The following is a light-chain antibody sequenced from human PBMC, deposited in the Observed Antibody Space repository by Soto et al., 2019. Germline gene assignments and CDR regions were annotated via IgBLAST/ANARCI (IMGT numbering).Light chain of an antibody. J-gene: IGKJ1*01. CDR2: CAS. CDR3: QQDNNWPLT. V-gene: IGKV3-15*01. CDR1: QSVGNN. Sequence: DIVMTQSPGTLSVSPGDRATLSCRASQSVGNNLAWFQQKPGQAPRLLIYCASAGATGIPDRFSGSCCGTDFTLTISSLQSDDLAVYYWQQDNNWPLTFGQGTKVEMK.